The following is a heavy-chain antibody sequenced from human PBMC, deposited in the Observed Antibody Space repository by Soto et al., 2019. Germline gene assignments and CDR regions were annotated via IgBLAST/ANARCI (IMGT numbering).Heavy chain of an antibody. CDR2: IYYSGST. J-gene: IGHJ3*02. CDR3: ARDRDAFDI. CDR1: GGSISSYY. Sequence: SETLSLTCTVSGGSISSYYWSWIRQPPGKGLEWIGYIYYSGSTNYNPSLKSRVTISVDTSKNQFSLKLSSVTAAGTAVYYCARDRDAFDIWGQGTMVTVSS. V-gene: IGHV4-59*01.